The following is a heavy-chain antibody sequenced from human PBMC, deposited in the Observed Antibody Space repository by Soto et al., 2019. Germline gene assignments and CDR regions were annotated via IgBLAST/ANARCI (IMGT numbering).Heavy chain of an antibody. V-gene: IGHV3-49*03. CDR2: IRSKAYGGTT. CDR3: TRVRNVGYGDLFDP. D-gene: IGHD4-17*01. J-gene: IGHJ5*02. CDR1: GFTFGDYA. Sequence: GGSLRLFCTASGFTFGDYAMSWFRQAPGKGLEWVGFIRSKAYGGTTEYAASVKGRFTISRDDSKSIAYLQMNSLKTEDTAVYYCTRVRNVGYGDLFDPWGQGTLVTVPQ.